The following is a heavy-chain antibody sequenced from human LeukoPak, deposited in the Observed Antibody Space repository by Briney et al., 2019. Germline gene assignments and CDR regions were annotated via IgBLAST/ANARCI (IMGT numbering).Heavy chain of an antibody. CDR2: INSDGSIT. Sequence: GGSLRLSCAASGFTFTTYWMHWVRQALGKGLVWVSHINSDGSITSYADSVKGRFTISRDNAKNTLYLQMNSLRAEDTAVYYCARDAVDTANAVWGQGTTVTVSS. D-gene: IGHD5-18*01. CDR1: GFTFTTYW. V-gene: IGHV3-74*01. CDR3: ARDAVDTANAV. J-gene: IGHJ6*02.